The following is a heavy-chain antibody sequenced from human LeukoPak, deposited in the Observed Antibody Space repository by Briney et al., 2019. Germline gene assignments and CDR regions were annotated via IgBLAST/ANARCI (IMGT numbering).Heavy chain of an antibody. J-gene: IGHJ4*02. Sequence: SETLSLTCTVSGGSISSYYWSWIRQPPGKGLEWIGEINHSGSTNYNPSLKSRVTISVDTSKNQFSLKLSSVTAADTAVYYCARSWGGYWGQGTLVTVSS. V-gene: IGHV4-34*01. CDR1: GGSISSYY. CDR2: INHSGST. D-gene: IGHD3-16*01. CDR3: ARSWGGY.